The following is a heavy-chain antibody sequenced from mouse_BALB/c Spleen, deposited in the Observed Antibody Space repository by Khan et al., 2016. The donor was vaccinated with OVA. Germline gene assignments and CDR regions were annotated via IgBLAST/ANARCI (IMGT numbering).Heavy chain of an antibody. Sequence: VQLKESGPGLVKPSQSLSLTCTVTGYSITSDYAWNWIRQFPGNKLEWMAYITYSGSTGYNPSLKSRISITRDTSKNQFFLQLNSVTTEDTATYYCARAYGSSYLFFDYWGQGTTLTVSS. J-gene: IGHJ2*01. V-gene: IGHV3-2*02. D-gene: IGHD1-1*01. CDR2: ITYSGST. CDR3: ARAYGSSYLFFDY. CDR1: GYSITSDYA.